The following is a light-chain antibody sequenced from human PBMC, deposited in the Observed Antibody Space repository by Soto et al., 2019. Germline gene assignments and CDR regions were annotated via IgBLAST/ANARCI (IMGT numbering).Light chain of an antibody. J-gene: IGLJ3*02. CDR1: TSNIGTKF. CDR3: AAWDGTLSAGV. V-gene: IGLV1-47*01. CDR2: AND. Sequence: QSVLIQPPSASGTPGQRVTISCSGSTSNIGTKFVYWYQQNPGTAPKLLIYANDQRPSGVPDRFSGSKSGNSASLAISGLRSEDEADYYCAAWDGTLSAGVFGGGTKVTVL.